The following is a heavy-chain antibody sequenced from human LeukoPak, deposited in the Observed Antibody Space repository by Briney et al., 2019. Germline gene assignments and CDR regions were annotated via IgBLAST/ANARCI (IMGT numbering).Heavy chain of an antibody. Sequence: PSETLSLTCTVSGGSISSGDYYWSWIRQHPGKGLEWIGYIYYSGSTYYNPSLKSRVTISVDTSKNQFSLKLSSVTAADTAVYYCARMQWLAHPFDYWGQGTLVTVSS. CDR2: IYYSGST. V-gene: IGHV4-31*03. J-gene: IGHJ4*02. D-gene: IGHD6-19*01. CDR3: ARMQWLAHPFDY. CDR1: GGSISSGDYY.